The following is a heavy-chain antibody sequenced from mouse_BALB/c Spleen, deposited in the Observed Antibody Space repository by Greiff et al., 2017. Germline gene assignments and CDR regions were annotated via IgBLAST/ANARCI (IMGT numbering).Heavy chain of an antibody. Sequence: DVKLVESGGGLVQPGGSRKLSCAASGFTFSSFGMHWVRQAPEKGLEWVAYISSGSSTIYYADTVKGRFTISRDNPKNTLFLQMTSLRSEDTAMYYCARTGTYYFDDWGQGTTLTVSS. D-gene: IGHD4-1*01. CDR1: GFTFSSFG. V-gene: IGHV5-17*02. CDR2: ISSGSSTI. J-gene: IGHJ2*01. CDR3: ARTGTYYFDD.